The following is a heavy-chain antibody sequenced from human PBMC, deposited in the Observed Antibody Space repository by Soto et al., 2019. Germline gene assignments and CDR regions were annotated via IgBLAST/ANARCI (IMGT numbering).Heavy chain of an antibody. CDR1: GYTFSSYD. V-gene: IGHV1-18*01. J-gene: IGHJ1*01. CDR3: ARGRGPGAMAGIEYFHH. D-gene: IGHD6-19*01. Sequence: QVQLVHSGPEVKKPGASVQVSCKASGYTFSSYDITWVRQAPGQGLEWMGWITPYNGNTKYAQKPQGRFTRPQATPTSTAYMELRSFRSDDTAVYYGARGRGPGAMAGIEYFHHWGQGTLVTVSS. CDR2: ITPYNGNT.